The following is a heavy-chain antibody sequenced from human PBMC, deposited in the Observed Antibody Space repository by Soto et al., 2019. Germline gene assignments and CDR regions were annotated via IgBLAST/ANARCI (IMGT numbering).Heavy chain of an antibody. D-gene: IGHD5-12*01. Sequence: QVQLQQWGAGLLKPSETLSLTCAVYGGSFSGYYWSWIRQPPGKGLEWIGEINHSGSTNYNPSLKSRVTISVDTSKNQLSLKLSSLTAAATAVYYCARSVPHGGYDPRHYYYYYYMDVWGKGTTVTVSS. CDR3: ARSVPHGGYDPRHYYYYYYMDV. V-gene: IGHV4-34*01. J-gene: IGHJ6*03. CDR1: GGSFSGYY. CDR2: INHSGST.